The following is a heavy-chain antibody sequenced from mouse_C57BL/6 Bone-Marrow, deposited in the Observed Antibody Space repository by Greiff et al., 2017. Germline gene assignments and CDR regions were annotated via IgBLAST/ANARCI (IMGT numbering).Heavy chain of an antibody. CDR2: IDPSDSYP. D-gene: IGHD1-1*01. J-gene: IGHJ4*01. V-gene: IGHV1-50*01. CDR1: GYTFTSYW. CDR3: ARSTTGVATKGMDY. Sequence: QVHVKQPGAELVKPGASVKLSCKASGYTFTSYWMQWVKQRPGQGLEWIGEIDPSDSYPNYNQKFKGKATLTVDTSSSTAYMQLSSLTSEDSAVYYCARSTTGVATKGMDYWGQGTSVTVSS.